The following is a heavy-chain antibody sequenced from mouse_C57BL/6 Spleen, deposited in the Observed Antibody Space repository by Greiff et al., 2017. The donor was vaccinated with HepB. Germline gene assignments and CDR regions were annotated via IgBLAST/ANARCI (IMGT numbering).Heavy chain of an antibody. J-gene: IGHJ4*01. CDR3: ASYSNYDAMDY. V-gene: IGHV5-16*01. CDR1: GFTFSDYY. Sequence: EVKLVESEGGLVQPGRSMKLSCTASGFTFSDYYMAWVRQVPEKGLEWVANINYDGSSTYYLDSLKSRFIISRDNAKNILYLQMSSLKSEDTATYYCASYSNYDAMDYWGQGTSVTVSS. D-gene: IGHD2-5*01. CDR2: INYDGSST.